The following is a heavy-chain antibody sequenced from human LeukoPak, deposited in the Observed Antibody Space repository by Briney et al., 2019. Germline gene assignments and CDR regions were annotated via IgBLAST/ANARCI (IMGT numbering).Heavy chain of an antibody. CDR2: INHSGST. D-gene: IGHD1-26*01. Sequence: PSETLSLTCAVYGGSLSGYYWSWIRQPPGKGLEWIGEINHSGSTNYNPSLKSRVTISVDTSKNQFSLKLSSVTAADTAVYYCARVEVVGATTFDYWGQGTLVTVSS. CDR3: ARVEVVGATTFDY. J-gene: IGHJ4*02. CDR1: GGSLSGYY. V-gene: IGHV4-34*01.